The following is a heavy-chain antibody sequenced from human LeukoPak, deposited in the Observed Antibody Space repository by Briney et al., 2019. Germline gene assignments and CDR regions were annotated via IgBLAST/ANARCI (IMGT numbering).Heavy chain of an antibody. V-gene: IGHV3-30-3*01. CDR1: GFTFSSYA. J-gene: IGHJ4*02. CDR3: ARDFRGYYFDY. CDR2: ISYDGSNK. Sequence: PGRSLRLSCAASGFTFSSYAMNWVRQAPGKGLEWVAVISYDGSNKYYADSVKGRFTISRDNSKNTLYLQMNSLRAEDTAVYYCARDFRGYYFDYWGQGTLVTVSS.